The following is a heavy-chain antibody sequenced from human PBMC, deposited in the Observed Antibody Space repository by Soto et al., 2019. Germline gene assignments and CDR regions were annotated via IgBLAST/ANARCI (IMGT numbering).Heavy chain of an antibody. Sequence: LSLTCAVYGGSFSGYYWSWIRQPPGKGLEWIGEINHSGSTNYNPSLKSRVTISVDKSKNQSSLKLSSVTAADTAVYYCAGVRITMIGRLFDYWGQGTLVTVSS. D-gene: IGHD3-22*01. V-gene: IGHV4-34*01. J-gene: IGHJ4*02. CDR1: GGSFSGYY. CDR3: AGVRITMIGRLFDY. CDR2: INHSGST.